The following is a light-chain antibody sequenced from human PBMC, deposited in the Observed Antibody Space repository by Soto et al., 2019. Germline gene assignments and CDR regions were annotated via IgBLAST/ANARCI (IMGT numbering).Light chain of an antibody. CDR3: QQRSNWPS. Sequence: EIVLTQSPATLSLSPGERATLSCRASQSVSSSLAWYQQKPGQPPRLLIYDASNRATGIPARFSGSGSGTDFTLTISGLEPEDFAVYYCQQRSNWPSFGPGTKVDIK. J-gene: IGKJ3*01. CDR2: DAS. V-gene: IGKV3-11*01. CDR1: QSVSSS.